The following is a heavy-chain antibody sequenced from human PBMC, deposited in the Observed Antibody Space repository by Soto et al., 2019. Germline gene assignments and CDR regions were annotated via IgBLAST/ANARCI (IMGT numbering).Heavy chain of an antibody. V-gene: IGHV1-46*01. J-gene: IGHJ6*02. D-gene: IGHD5-18*01. CDR3: ARDLHIQLWLPHYYYGMDV. CDR1: GYTFTSYY. Sequence: DSVKVSWKASGYTFTSYYMHWVRQAPGQGLEWMGIINPSGGSTSYAQKFQGRVTMTRDTSTSTVYMELSSLRSEDTAVYYCARDLHIQLWLPHYYYGMDVWGQGTTVTVSS. CDR2: INPSGGST.